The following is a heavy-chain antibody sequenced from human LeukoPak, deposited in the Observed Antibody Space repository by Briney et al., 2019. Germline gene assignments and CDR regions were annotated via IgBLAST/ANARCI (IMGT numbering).Heavy chain of an antibody. V-gene: IGHV3-30-3*01. D-gene: IGHD3-9*01. J-gene: IGHJ4*02. CDR1: GFTVSSNY. CDR2: ISNDGTEK. CDR3: ARVRVILTTMASFSY. Sequence: GGSLRLSCAASGFTVSSNYMSWVRQAPGKGLEWVAVISNDGTEKYYADSVKGRFTISRDNSENTLYLQLNSLRPDDTAVYYCARVRVILTTMASFSYWGLGTLVTVSS.